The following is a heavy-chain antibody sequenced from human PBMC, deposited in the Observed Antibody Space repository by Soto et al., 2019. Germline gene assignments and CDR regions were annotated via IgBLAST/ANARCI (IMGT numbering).Heavy chain of an antibody. D-gene: IGHD7-27*01. J-gene: IGHJ6*04. CDR1: GYAFTSYD. Sequence: QVQLVQSGAEVEKPGASVRVSCKASGYAFTSYDVNWVRQATGQGLEWMGWMNPDSGNTGYAQRFQGRVTMTRDRSTSTAYMELRTLGSEDTAVYYCARGQSIWGNYYYGLDVWGKGTTVIVSS. CDR2: MNPDSGNT. V-gene: IGHV1-8*01. CDR3: ARGQSIWGNYYYGLDV.